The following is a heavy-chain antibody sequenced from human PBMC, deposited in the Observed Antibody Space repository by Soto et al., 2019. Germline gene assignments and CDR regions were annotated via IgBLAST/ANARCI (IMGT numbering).Heavy chain of an antibody. J-gene: IGHJ1*01. CDR1: GFTFSSYW. CDR2: ISYDGSNK. Sequence: GGSLRLSCAASGFTFSSYWMHWVRQAPGKGLEWVAVISYDGSNKYYADSVRGRFTISRDNSKNTVYLQMNSLRAEDTALYYCAKDPGYCVSAGCFATGYFHHWGQGTLVTVSS. D-gene: IGHD2-2*01. CDR3: AKDPGYCVSAGCFATGYFHH. V-gene: IGHV3-30*18.